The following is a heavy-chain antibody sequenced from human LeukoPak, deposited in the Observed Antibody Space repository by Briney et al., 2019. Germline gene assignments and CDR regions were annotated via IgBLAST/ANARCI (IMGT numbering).Heavy chain of an antibody. CDR1: GFTFSSYS. CDR2: ISSGGGTK. V-gene: IGHV3-30*18. D-gene: IGHD3-3*01. CDR3: VKESGHDNWYFDL. Sequence: QPGGSLRLSCAASGFTFSSYSFHWVRQAPGQGLEWVAVISSGGGTKYYGDSVKGRFTSSRDNSRNTLSLEMNSLRPEDTAVYYRVKESGHDNWYFDLWGRGTLVTVSS. J-gene: IGHJ2*01.